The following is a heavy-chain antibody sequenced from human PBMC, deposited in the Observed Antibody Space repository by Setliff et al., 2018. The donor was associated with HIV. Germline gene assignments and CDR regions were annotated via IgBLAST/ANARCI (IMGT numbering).Heavy chain of an antibody. D-gene: IGHD2-15*01. CDR2: IYPGDSDT. J-gene: IGHJ6*03. CDR3: ATTRGYCSGGSCYSPPYMDV. Sequence: GESLKISCKGSGYSFTSYWIAWVRQMPGKGLEWMGIIYPGDSDTRYSPSFQGQVTISADKSISTAYLQWSSLKASDTAMYYCATTRGYCSGGSCYSPPYMDVWGKGTTVTVSS. V-gene: IGHV5-51*01. CDR1: GYSFTSYW.